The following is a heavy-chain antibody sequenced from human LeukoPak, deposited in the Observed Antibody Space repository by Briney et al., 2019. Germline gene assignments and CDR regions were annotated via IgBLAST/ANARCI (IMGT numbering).Heavy chain of an antibody. CDR1: GFTFSSYA. CDR3: AKSRGLLWFGELD. J-gene: IGHJ4*02. V-gene: IGHV3-23*01. D-gene: IGHD3-10*01. Sequence: GGSLRLSCAASGFTFSSYAMSWVRQAPGKGLEWVSAISGSRGSTYYADSVKGRFTISRDNSKNTLYLQMNSLRAEDTAVYYCAKSRGLLWFGELDWGQGTLVTVSS. CDR2: ISGSRGST.